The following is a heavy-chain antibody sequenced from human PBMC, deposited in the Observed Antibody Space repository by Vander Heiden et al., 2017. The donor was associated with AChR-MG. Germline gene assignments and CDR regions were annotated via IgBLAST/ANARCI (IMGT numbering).Heavy chain of an antibody. Sequence: QVQLVQSGAEVKKPGASVKVSCKVSGYTLTELPMHWVRQAPGKGLEWMGGFDPEDGETIYAQKFQGRVTMTEDTSTDTAYMELSSLRSEDTAVYYCTTLGYCSGGSCYSEWWFDPWGQGTLVTVSS. J-gene: IGHJ5*02. V-gene: IGHV1-24*01. CDR2: FDPEDGET. D-gene: IGHD2-15*01. CDR3: TTLGYCSGGSCYSEWWFDP. CDR1: GYTLTELP.